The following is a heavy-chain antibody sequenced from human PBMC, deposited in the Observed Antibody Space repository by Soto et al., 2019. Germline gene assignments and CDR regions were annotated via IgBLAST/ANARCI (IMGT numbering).Heavy chain of an antibody. CDR3: ARVYRSRLCGGDCYDAFDI. CDR1: GYTFTSYG. J-gene: IGHJ3*02. D-gene: IGHD2-21*02. V-gene: IGHV1-18*01. Sequence: ASVKVSCKASGYTFTSYGISWVRQAPGQGLEWMGWISAYNGNTNYAQKLQGRVTMTTDTSTSTAYMELRSLRSDDTAVYYCARVYRSRLCGGDCYDAFDIWGQGTMVTVSS. CDR2: ISAYNGNT.